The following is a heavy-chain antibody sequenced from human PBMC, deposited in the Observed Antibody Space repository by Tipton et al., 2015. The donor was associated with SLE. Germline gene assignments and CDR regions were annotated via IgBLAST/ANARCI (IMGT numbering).Heavy chain of an antibody. CDR2: IYYSGST. D-gene: IGHD3-22*01. J-gene: IGHJ4*02. CDR3: ASVTYYYDSSGYYYVFDY. Sequence: TLSLTCTVSGGSISSSSYYWGWIRQPPGKGLEWIGSIYYSGSTYYNPSLKSRVTISVDTSKNQFSLKLSSVTAADTAVYYCASVTYYYDSSGYYYVFDYWGQGTLVTVSP. CDR1: GGSISSSSYY. V-gene: IGHV4-39*07.